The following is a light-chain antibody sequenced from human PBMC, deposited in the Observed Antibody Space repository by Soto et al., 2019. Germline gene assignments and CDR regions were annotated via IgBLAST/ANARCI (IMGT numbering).Light chain of an antibody. CDR2: GNS. J-gene: IGLJ2*01. CDR3: QSYDSSLSGYVV. Sequence: QSVLTQPPAVSGAPGQSVTISCTGSSSNIGAGYDVHWYQQLPGTAPKLLIYGNSNRPSGVPDRFSGSKSGTSASLAITGLKAEDEADYYCQSYDSSLSGYVVFGGGTQLTVL. CDR1: SSNIGAGYD. V-gene: IGLV1-40*01.